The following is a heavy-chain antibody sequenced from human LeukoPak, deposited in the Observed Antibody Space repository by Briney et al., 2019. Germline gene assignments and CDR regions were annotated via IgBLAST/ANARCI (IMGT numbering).Heavy chain of an antibody. CDR2: INPNSGGT. CDR1: GYTFTGFY. D-gene: IGHD1-14*01. J-gene: IGHJ2*01. Sequence: ASVKVSCKASGYTFTGFYIHWVRQAPGQGLEWMGWINPNSGGTNYAQKFQGRVTMTRDTSISTAYMELSSLRSDDTAIYYCARPLTTSGWYFDLRGRGTLVTVSS. CDR3: ARPLTTSGWYFDL. V-gene: IGHV1-2*02.